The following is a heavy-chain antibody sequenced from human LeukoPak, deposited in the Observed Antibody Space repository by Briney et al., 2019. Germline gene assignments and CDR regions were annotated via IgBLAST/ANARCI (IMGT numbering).Heavy chain of an antibody. J-gene: IGHJ6*02. CDR2: ISGSGGST. V-gene: IGHV3-23*01. D-gene: IGHD2-2*02. CDR3: AKEGGYIVVVPAAITPYYYYYYGMDV. CDR1: GFTFSSYA. Sequence: GGSLRLSCAASGFTFSSYAMSWVRQAPGKGLEWVSAISGSGGSTYYADSVKGRFTISRDNSKNTLYLQMNSLRAEDTAVYYCAKEGGYIVVVPAAITPYYYYYYGMDVWGQGTTVTVSS.